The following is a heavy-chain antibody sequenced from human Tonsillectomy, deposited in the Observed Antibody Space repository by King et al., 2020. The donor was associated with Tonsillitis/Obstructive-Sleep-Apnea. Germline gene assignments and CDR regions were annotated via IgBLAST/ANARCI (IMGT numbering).Heavy chain of an antibody. CDR3: TRGNDFWSGYSYYYYGMDV. D-gene: IGHD3-3*01. V-gene: IGHV3-49*04. Sequence: VQLVESGGGLVQPGRSLRLSCTASGFTFGDYAMSWVRQAPGKGLEWVGFIRSKAFGGTIEYAASVKGRFTISRDDSKSIAYLQMNSLKTEDTAVYYCTRGNDFWSGYSYYYYGMDVWGQGTTVTVSS. CDR2: IRSKAFGGTI. CDR1: GFTFGDYA. J-gene: IGHJ6*02.